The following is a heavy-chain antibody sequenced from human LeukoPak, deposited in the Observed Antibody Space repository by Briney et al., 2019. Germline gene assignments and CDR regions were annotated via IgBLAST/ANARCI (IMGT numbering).Heavy chain of an antibody. CDR2: IYYSGST. Sequence: SETLSLTCTVSGGSISSYYWSWIRQPPVKGLEWIGYIYYSGSTNYNPSLKSRVTISVDTSKNQFSLKLSSVTAADTAVYYCAKAGGYCSGGSCYHYFDYWGQGTLVTVSS. CDR1: GGSISSYY. CDR3: AKAGGYCSGGSCYHYFDY. D-gene: IGHD2-15*01. V-gene: IGHV4-59*08. J-gene: IGHJ4*02.